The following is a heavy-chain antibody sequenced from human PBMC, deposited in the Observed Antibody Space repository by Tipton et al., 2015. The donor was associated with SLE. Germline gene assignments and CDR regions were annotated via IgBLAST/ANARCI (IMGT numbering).Heavy chain of an antibody. Sequence: TLSLTCTVSGGSISSGGYYWGWIRQHPGKGLEWIGYIYYSGTTYYNPSLKSRVTISVDTSKNQFSLILRSVTAADTAVYYCASGILTGNAAFDVWGQGTMVTVSP. CDR3: ASGILTGNAAFDV. D-gene: IGHD3-9*01. CDR1: GGSISSGGYY. CDR2: IYYSGTT. J-gene: IGHJ3*01. V-gene: IGHV4-31*03.